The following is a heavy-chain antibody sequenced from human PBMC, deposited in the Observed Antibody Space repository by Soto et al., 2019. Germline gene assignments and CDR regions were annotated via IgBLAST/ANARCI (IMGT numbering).Heavy chain of an antibody. CDR3: AKSVREDYSFDY. CDR1: GFTFSSYG. J-gene: IGHJ4*02. D-gene: IGHD2-15*01. CDR2: ISYDGSNK. Sequence: GGSLRLSCAASGFTFSSYGMHWVRQAPGKGLEWVAVISYDGSNKYYADSVKGRFTISRDNSKNTLYLQMNSLRAEDTAVYYCAKSVREDYSFDYWGQGTLVTVSS. V-gene: IGHV3-30*18.